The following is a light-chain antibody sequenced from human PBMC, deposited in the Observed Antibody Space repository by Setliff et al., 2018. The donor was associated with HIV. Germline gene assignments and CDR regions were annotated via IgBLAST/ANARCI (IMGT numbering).Light chain of an antibody. Sequence: QSVLTQSASVSGSPGQSITISCTGTSSDVNGYNYVSWYQQHPGKAPKLMIYEVSNRPSGGSNRFSGSKSGNTASLTISGLQAEDEADYYCSSYTSSSTPYVFGTGTKGTVL. CDR3: SSYTSSSTPYV. V-gene: IGLV2-14*01. CDR1: SSDVNGYNY. J-gene: IGLJ1*01. CDR2: EVS.